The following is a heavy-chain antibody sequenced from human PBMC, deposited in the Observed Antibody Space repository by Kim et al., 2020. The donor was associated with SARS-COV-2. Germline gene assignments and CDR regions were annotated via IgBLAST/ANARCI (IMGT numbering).Heavy chain of an antibody. V-gene: IGHV1-8*01. CDR2: MNPNSGNT. J-gene: IGHJ6*02. D-gene: IGHD3-3*01. CDR1: GYTFTSYD. Sequence: ASVKVSCKASGYTFTSYDINWVRQATGQGLEWMGWMNPNSGNTGYAQKFQGRVTMTRNTSISTAYMELSSLRSEDTAVYYCARVSALDFWSGYYTPRGYYYYYYGMDVWGQGTTVTVSS. CDR3: ARVSALDFWSGYYTPRGYYYYYYGMDV.